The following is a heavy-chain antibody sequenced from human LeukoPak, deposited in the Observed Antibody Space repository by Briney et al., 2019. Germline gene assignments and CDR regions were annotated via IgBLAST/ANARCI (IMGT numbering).Heavy chain of an antibody. D-gene: IGHD4-17*01. CDR1: GYTFTSYG. J-gene: IGHJ4*02. Sequence: GASVKVSCKASGYTFTSYGISWVRQAPGQGLEWMGWISAYNGNTNYAQKLRGRVTMTTDTSTSTAYMELRSLRSDDTAVYYCARVNGDYNHPLFPIDYWGQGTLVTVSS. V-gene: IGHV1-18*01. CDR2: ISAYNGNT. CDR3: ARVNGDYNHPLFPIDY.